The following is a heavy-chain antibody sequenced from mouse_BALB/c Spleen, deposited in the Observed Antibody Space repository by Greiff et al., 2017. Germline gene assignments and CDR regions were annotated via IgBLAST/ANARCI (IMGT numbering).Heavy chain of an antibody. J-gene: IGHJ1*01. CDR2: IWRGGST. CDR3: ARRTTVGPFDV. Sequence: VQRVESGPSLVQPSQSLSITCTVSGFSLTSYGVHWVRQSPGKGLEWLGVIWRGGSTDYNAAFMSRLSITKDNSKSQVFFKMNSLQADDTAIYYCARRTTVGPFDVWGAGTTVTVSS. D-gene: IGHD1-1*01. V-gene: IGHV2-5-1*01. CDR1: GFSLTSYG.